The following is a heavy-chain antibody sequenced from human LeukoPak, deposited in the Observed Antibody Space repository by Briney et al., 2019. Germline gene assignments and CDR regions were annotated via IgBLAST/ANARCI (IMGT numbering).Heavy chain of an antibody. J-gene: IGHJ4*02. CDR3: ARALAVYYDSSGYQLDY. CDR1: GYTFTSYY. D-gene: IGHD3-22*01. CDR2: INPSGGST. V-gene: IGHV1-46*01. Sequence: ASVEVSCKASGYTFTSYYMHWVRQAPGQELEWMGIINPSGGSTSYAQKFQGRVTMTRDTSTSTVYMELSSLRSEDTAVYYCARALAVYYDSSGYQLDYWGQGTLVTVSS.